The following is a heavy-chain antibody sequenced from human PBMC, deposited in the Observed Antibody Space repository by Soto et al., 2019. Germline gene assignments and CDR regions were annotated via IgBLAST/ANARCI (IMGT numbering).Heavy chain of an antibody. CDR2: IYYSGNT. V-gene: IGHV4-30-4*01. D-gene: IGHD3-16*01. J-gene: IGHJ4*02. Sequence: SETLSLTCTVSGGSTSSDNYWSWIRQPPGKGLEWIGHIYYSGNTDYNPSLKSRLAMSIDTSKNQFSLKLSSVTAADTAVYFCAREGGESSDGLYYFDSWGPGSLVTVSS. CDR1: GGSTSSDNY. CDR3: AREGGESSDGLYYFDS.